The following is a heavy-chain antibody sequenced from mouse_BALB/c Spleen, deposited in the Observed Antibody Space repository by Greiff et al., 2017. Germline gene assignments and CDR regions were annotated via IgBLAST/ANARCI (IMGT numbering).Heavy chain of an antibody. V-gene: IGHV2-4-1*01. Sequence: QVQLKESGPGLVQPSQSLSITCTVSGFSLTSYGVHWVRQSPGKGLEWLGVIWSGGSTDYNAAFISRLSISKDNSKSQVFFKMNSLQADDTAIYYCAKNIYDGYYGVAYWGQGTLVTVSA. J-gene: IGHJ3*01. CDR2: IWSGGST. D-gene: IGHD2-3*01. CDR1: GFSLTSYG. CDR3: AKNIYDGYYGVAY.